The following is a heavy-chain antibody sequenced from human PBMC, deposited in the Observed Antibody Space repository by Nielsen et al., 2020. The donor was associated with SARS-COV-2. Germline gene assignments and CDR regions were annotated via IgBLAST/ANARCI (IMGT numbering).Heavy chain of an antibody. CDR1: GGSFREYY. V-gene: IGHV4-34*01. J-gene: IGHJ4*02. CDR2: ITHRGHT. D-gene: IGHD3-10*01. Sequence: GSLRLSCAVYGGSFREYYWSWIRQFPGKGLEWIGEITHRGHTNYKPSLRSRVSISVDTSKKQFSLRLNSVTAADTAVYYCATSGTEWVRSFAFWGQGTVVTVSA. CDR3: ATSGTEWVRSFAF.